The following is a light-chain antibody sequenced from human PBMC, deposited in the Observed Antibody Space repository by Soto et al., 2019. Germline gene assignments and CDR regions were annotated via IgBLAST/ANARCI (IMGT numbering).Light chain of an antibody. Sequence: DIQMTQSPPSLSASIGDRVSITCRASQDIKSSLAWYQKKPGEPPKLLIFTASRSEAGVPSRFRGSGSGTDFTLTITVLQPEDFAAYYCQQYDNGPLTFGGGTEVE. J-gene: IGKJ4*01. CDR1: QDIKSS. V-gene: IGKV1-27*01. CDR3: QQYDNGPLT. CDR2: TAS.